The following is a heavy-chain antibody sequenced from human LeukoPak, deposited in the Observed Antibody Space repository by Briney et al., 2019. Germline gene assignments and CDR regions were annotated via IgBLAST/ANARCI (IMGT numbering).Heavy chain of an antibody. CDR2: IRYDGSNK. CDR3: AKVSGSSSSGWFDP. V-gene: IGHV3-30*02. J-gene: IGHJ5*02. D-gene: IGHD6-6*01. CDR1: GFTFSSYA. Sequence: GGSLRLSCAASGFTFSSYAMHWVRQAPGKGLELVAFIRYDGSNKYYADSVKGRFTISRDNSKNTLYLQMNSLRAEDTAVYYCAKVSGSSSSGWFDPWGQGTLVTVSS.